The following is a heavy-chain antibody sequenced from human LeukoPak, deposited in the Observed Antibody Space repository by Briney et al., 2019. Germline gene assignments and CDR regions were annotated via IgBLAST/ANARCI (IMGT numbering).Heavy chain of an antibody. CDR3: ARDGQWLGYYYYYYYMDV. CDR1: GFTFSSYA. J-gene: IGHJ6*03. Sequence: GGSLRLSCAASGFTFSSYAMHWVRQAPGKGLEWVAVISYDGSNKYYADSVKGRFIISRDNSKNTLYLQMNSLRAEDTAVYYCARDGQWLGYYYYYYYMDVWGKGTTVTVSS. CDR2: ISYDGSNK. V-gene: IGHV3-30*04. D-gene: IGHD6-19*01.